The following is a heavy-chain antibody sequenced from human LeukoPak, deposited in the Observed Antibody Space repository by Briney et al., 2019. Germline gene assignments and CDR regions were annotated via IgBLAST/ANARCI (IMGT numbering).Heavy chain of an antibody. V-gene: IGHV3-30*04. J-gene: IGHJ4*02. CDR2: ISYDGSNK. CDR3: ARGSTEGYCSGGSCLNADY. Sequence: GGSLRLSCAASGFTFSSYAMHWVRRAPGKGLEWVAVISYDGSNKYYADSVKGRFTISRDNSKNTLYLQMNSLRAEDTAVYYCARGSTEGYCSGGSCLNADYWGQGTLVTVSS. CDR1: GFTFSSYA. D-gene: IGHD2-15*01.